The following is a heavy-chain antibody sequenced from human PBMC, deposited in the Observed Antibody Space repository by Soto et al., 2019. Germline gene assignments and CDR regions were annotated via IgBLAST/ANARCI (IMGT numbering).Heavy chain of an antibody. J-gene: IGHJ4*02. V-gene: IGHV4-34*01. CDR2: INHSGST. CDR3: ARDKYIAVARIVLDD. CDR1: GGSFSGYY. Sequence: SETLSLTCAVYGGSFSGYYWSWIRQPPGKGLEWIGEINHSGSTNYNPSLKSRVTISVDTSKNQFSLKLSSVTAADTAVYYCARDKYIAVARIVLDDWGQGTLVIVSS. D-gene: IGHD6-19*01.